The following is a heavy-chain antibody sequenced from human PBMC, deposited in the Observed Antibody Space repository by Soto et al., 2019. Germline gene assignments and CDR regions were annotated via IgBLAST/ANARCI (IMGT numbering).Heavy chain of an antibody. CDR1: GYTFTSYD. Sequence: QVQLVQSGAEVKKPGASVKVSCKASGYTFTSYDINWVRQATGQGLEWMGWMNPNSGNTGYAQKFQGRVTMTRNTSKSTAYMKLSSLRSEDTAVYYCARWPDGYYYYGMDVWGQGTTVTVSS. CDR2: MNPNSGNT. CDR3: ARWPDGYYYYGMDV. J-gene: IGHJ6*02. V-gene: IGHV1-8*01.